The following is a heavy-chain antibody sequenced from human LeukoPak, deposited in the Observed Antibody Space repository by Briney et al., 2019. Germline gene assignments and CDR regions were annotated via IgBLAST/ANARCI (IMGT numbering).Heavy chain of an antibody. CDR1: GYSISSGYY. V-gene: IGHV4-38-2*01. CDR2: IYHSGST. J-gene: IGHJ3*02. Sequence: SETLSLTCAVSGYSISSGYYWGWIRQPPGKGLEWIGSIYHSGSTYYNPSLKSRVTISVDTSKNQFSLKLSSVTAADTAVYYCARIAAAATYDAFDIWGQGTMVTVS. CDR3: ARIAAAATYDAFDI. D-gene: IGHD6-13*01.